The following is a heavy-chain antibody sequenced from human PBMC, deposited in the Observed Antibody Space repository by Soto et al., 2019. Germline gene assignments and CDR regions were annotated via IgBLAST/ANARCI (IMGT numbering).Heavy chain of an antibody. CDR1: VFTFSDYY. CDR3: ARDGDKYCSAGSCYSGYYYYAMDV. J-gene: IGHJ6*02. D-gene: IGHD2-15*01. Sequence: PGGPLRPSSAATVFTFSDYYMSWIRQAPGKGLEWVSYIGSSSTNTKYADTVKGRFTISRDNAKNSLYPQMNSLTAEDTAVYYCARDGDKYCSAGSCYSGYYYYAMDVRGQGTTVTVSS. V-gene: IGHV3-11*06. CDR2: IGSSSTNT.